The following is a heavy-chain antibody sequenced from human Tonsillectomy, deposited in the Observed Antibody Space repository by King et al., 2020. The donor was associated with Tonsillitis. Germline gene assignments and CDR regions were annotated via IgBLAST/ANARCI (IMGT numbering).Heavy chain of an antibody. CDR1: GGSISSYY. J-gene: IGHJ4*02. D-gene: IGHD6-13*01. V-gene: IGHV4-59*01. CDR3: ARLPDSRLPD. Sequence: QLQESGPGLVKPSETLSLTCTVSGGSISSYYWSWIRQPPGKGLEWIGYIYYSGSTNYNPSLNSRVTISVDTSKNQCSLKLSSVTAADTAVYYCARLPDSRLPDWGQGTLVTVSS. CDR2: IYYSGST.